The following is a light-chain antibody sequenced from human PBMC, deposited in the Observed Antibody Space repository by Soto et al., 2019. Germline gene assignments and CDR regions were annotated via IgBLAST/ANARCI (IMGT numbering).Light chain of an antibody. J-gene: IGLJ3*02. CDR2: EVS. V-gene: IGLV2-14*01. Sequence: QSALTQPAFVSGSPGQSITISCTGTSSDVGGYNYVSWYQQHPGKAPKLIIYEVSNRPSGVSNRFSGSKSGNTASLTVSGLQAEDEADYYCSSYSSVTTLWVFGGGTKVTVL. CDR1: SSDVGGYNY. CDR3: SSYSSVTTLWV.